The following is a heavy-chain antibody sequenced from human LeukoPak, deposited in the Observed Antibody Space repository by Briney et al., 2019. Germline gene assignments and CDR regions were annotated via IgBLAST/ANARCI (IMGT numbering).Heavy chain of an antibody. J-gene: IGHJ4*02. CDR2: INHSGST. V-gene: IGHV4-34*01. CDR1: GGSFSGYY. D-gene: IGHD3-10*01. CDR3: ARSHGSGSYYNLNDY. Sequence: SETLSLTCAVYGGSFSGYYWSWIRQPPGKGLEWIGEINHSGSTNYNPSLKSRLTISVDTSKNQSSLKLSSVTAADTAVYYCARSHGSGSYYNLNDYWGQGTLVTVSS.